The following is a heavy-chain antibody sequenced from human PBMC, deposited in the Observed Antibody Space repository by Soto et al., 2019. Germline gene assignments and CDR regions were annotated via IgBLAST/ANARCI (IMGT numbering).Heavy chain of an antibody. CDR2: IYYSGST. D-gene: IGHD3-10*01. Sequence: SETLSLTCTVSGGSISSYYWSWIRQPPGKGLEWIGYIYYSGSTNYNPSLKSRVTISVDTSKNQFSLKLSSVTAADTAVYYCASGGYYGSGSYSNDAFDIWGQGTMVTVSS. J-gene: IGHJ3*02. CDR1: GGSISSYY. V-gene: IGHV4-59*01. CDR3: ASGGYYGSGSYSNDAFDI.